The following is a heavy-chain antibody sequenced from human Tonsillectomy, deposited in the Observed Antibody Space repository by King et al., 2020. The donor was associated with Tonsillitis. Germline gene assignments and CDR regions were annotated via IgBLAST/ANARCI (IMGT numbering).Heavy chain of an antibody. CDR3: ARQSIAVAGYFDY. V-gene: IGHV5-51*01. CDR2: IYPGDSDT. CDR1: GYSFTNYW. Sequence: FQLVQSGAEVRKPGESLKISCKGSGYSFTNYWIGWVRQMPGKGLEWMGIIYPGDSDTRYSPSFQGQVTISADKSIMTAYLQWSSLKASEHAMYYCARQSIAVAGYFDYWGQGTLVTVSS. J-gene: IGHJ4*02. D-gene: IGHD6-19*01.